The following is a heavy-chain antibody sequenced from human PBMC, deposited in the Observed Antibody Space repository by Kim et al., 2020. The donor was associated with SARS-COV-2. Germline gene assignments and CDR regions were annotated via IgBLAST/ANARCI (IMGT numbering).Heavy chain of an antibody. V-gene: IGHV1-2*06. CDR3: ARGLTTSLDY. J-gene: IGHJ4*02. D-gene: IGHD4-4*01. Sequence: ASVKVSCKASGYTFTGYYIHWVRQAPGQGLQWVGRINPNSGATNYAQNFQARVTMTRDTSITTAYMELSSLKSDDTAVYSCARGLTTSLDYWGQGTLVPV. CDR1: GYTFTGYY. CDR2: INPNSGAT.